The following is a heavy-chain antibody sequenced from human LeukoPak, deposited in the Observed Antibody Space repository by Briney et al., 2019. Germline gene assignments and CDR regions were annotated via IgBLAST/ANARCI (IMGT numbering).Heavy chain of an antibody. CDR3: ARVRYYYGSGPRYYFDY. V-gene: IGHV4-31*11. J-gene: IGHJ4*02. CDR2: IYNSGST. Sequence: PSQTLSLTCAVSGGSISRNSYYWTWIRHHPGMGLEWIGYIYNSGSTYYNPSLKSRVTISLDRSRNQFSLDLTSVTAADTAVYYCARVRYYYGSGPRYYFDYWGQGTLVTVSS. D-gene: IGHD3-10*01. CDR1: GGSISRNSYY.